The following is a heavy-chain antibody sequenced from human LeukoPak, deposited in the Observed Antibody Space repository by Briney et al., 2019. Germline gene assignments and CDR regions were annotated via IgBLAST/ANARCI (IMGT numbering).Heavy chain of an antibody. CDR3: ARSVEGYCSGGSCYSYYYYMDV. J-gene: IGHJ6*03. D-gene: IGHD2-15*01. CDR1: GGSISSYY. Sequence: PSETLSLTCTVSGGSISSYYWSWIRQPPGKGLEWVGYIYYSGSTNYNPSLKSRVTISVDTSKNQFSLKLSSVTAADTAVYYCARSVEGYCSGGSCYSYYYYMDVWGKGTTVTVSS. CDR2: IYYSGST. V-gene: IGHV4-59*01.